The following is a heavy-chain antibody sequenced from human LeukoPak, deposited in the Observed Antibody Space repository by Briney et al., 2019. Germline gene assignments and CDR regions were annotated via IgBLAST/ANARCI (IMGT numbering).Heavy chain of an antibody. J-gene: IGHJ5*02. V-gene: IGHV4-4*02. D-gene: IGHD6-13*01. CDR3: ARGGQPIRRVNWFDP. Sequence: PSETLSLTCAVSGGSISSSNWWSWVRQPPGKGLEWIGEIYHSGSTNYNPSLKSRVTISVDKSKNQFSLKLSSVTAADTAVYYCARGGQPIRRVNWFDPWGQGTLVTVSS. CDR2: IYHSGST. CDR1: GGSISSSNW.